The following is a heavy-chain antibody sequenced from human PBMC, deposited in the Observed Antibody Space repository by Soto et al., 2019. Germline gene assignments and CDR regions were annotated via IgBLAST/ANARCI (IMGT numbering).Heavy chain of an antibody. CDR3: ARTLPTAIFAFDI. Sequence: GESLKISCNGSGYSFTSYWIGWVRQMPGKGLEWMGIIYPGDSDTRYSPSFQGQVTISADKSISTAYLQWSSLKASDTAMYYCARTLPTAIFAFDIWGQGTMVTVSS. J-gene: IGHJ3*02. D-gene: IGHD4-17*01. CDR1: GYSFTSYW. CDR2: IYPGDSDT. V-gene: IGHV5-51*01.